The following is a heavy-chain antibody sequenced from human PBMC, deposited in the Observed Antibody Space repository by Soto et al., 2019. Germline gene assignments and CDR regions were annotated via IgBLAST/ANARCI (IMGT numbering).Heavy chain of an antibody. CDR2: IKQDGSEK. CDR1: GFSFRDYL. J-gene: IGHJ6*03. Sequence: GGSLRLSCAASGFSFRDYLMTWVRQAPGKGLDWVANIKQDGSEKYYLDSLKGRFTISRDNAKNSVYLLMNSLRAEDTAVYYCARGKDGRRAGTYYFDMDVWGKGTTVTVSS. V-gene: IGHV3-7*01. D-gene: IGHD1-1*01. CDR3: ARGKDGRRAGTYYFDMDV.